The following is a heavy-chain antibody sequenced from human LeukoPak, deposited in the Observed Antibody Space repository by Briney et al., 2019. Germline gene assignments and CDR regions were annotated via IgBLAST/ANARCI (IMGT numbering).Heavy chain of an antibody. CDR3: ARDPPFTTGTTGVPFDY. Sequence: PGGSLRLSCAASGFTFSSYSMNWVRQAPGKGLEWVSSISSSSSYIYYADSVKGRFTISRDNAKNSLYLQMNSLRAEDTAVYYCARDPPFTTGTTGVPFDYWGQGTLVTVSS. CDR2: ISSSSSYI. D-gene: IGHD1-1*01. V-gene: IGHV3-21*01. J-gene: IGHJ4*02. CDR1: GFTFSSYS.